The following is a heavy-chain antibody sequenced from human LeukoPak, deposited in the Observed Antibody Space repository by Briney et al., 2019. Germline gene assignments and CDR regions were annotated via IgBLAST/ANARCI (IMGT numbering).Heavy chain of an antibody. Sequence: GGSLRLSCTVSGFTISSNSMSWVRQAPGKGLEWVSFIYSDNTHYSDSVKGRFTISRDNSKNTLYLQMNSLRAEDTAVYYCARRAGAYSHPYDYWGQGTLVTVSS. D-gene: IGHD4/OR15-4a*01. V-gene: IGHV3-53*05. CDR3: ARRAGAYSHPYDY. J-gene: IGHJ4*02. CDR1: GFTISSNS. CDR2: IYSDNT.